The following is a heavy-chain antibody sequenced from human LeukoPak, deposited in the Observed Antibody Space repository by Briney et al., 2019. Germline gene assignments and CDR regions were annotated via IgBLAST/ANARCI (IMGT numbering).Heavy chain of an antibody. J-gene: IGHJ4*02. CDR1: GFTFSSYG. D-gene: IGHD2-2*01. V-gene: IGHV3-23*01. Sequence: GGTLSLTCAASGFTFSSYGMSWVWLAPGDGLELDWAVSGSGGSTYYADSVSGRFTISRDNSKNTLYLQMKSLRAEDTAVYYCAKDASRVVVVPSVQFDYWGQGTLVTVSS. CDR2: VSGSGGST. CDR3: AKDASRVVVVPSVQFDY.